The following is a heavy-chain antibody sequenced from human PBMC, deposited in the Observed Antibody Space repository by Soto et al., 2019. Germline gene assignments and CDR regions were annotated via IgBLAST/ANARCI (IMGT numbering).Heavy chain of an antibody. J-gene: IGHJ6*03. CDR1: GGSISPYY. CDR2: VYYSGNT. V-gene: IGHV4-59*01. D-gene: IGHD6-13*01. CDR3: AQKGAAASYAHYYMDV. Sequence: SETLSLTCTVSGGSISPYYWSWIRQPPGKGLEWIGYVYYSGNTNYNPSLESRVTISVDTSRNRFSLNLTSATAADTAVYYCAQKGAAASYAHYYMDVWGRGTAVTVSS.